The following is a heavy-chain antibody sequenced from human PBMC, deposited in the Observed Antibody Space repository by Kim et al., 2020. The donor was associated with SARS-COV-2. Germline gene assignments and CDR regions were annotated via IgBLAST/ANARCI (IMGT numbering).Heavy chain of an antibody. CDR2: IIPILGIA. J-gene: IGHJ6*02. D-gene: IGHD3-10*01. V-gene: IGHV1-69*04. CDR1: GGTFSSYA. Sequence: SVKVSCKASGGTFSSYAISWVRQAPGQGLEWMGRIIPILGIANYAQKFQGRVTITADKSTSTAYMELSSLRSEDTAVYYCARDQFSDYYYGSGSIPFYYGMDVWGQGTTVTVSS. CDR3: ARDQFSDYYYGSGSIPFYYGMDV.